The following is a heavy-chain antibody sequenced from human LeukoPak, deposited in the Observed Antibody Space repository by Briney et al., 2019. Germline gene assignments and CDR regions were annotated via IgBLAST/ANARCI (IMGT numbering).Heavy chain of an antibody. CDR3: SRGIAAANDAFDI. V-gene: IGHV3-66*02. CDR2: IYSGGST. D-gene: IGHD6-13*01. Sequence: GGSLRLSCAVSGFTVSSNYMSWVRQAPGKGLEWVSVIYSGGSTYYADSVKGRFTISRDNSKNTLYLQMNSLRAEDTAVYYCSRGIAAANDAFDIWGQGTMVTVSS. J-gene: IGHJ3*02. CDR1: GFTVSSNY.